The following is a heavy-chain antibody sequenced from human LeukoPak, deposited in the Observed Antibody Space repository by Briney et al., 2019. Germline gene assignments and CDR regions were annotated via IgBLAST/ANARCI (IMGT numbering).Heavy chain of an antibody. CDR3: AKDKLLEFDY. CDR2: INSDGSST. J-gene: IGHJ4*02. V-gene: IGHV3-74*01. Sequence: PGGSLRLSCAASGFTFSSYRMYWVRQAPGKGLVWVSRINSDGSSTTYADSVKGRFTISRDNAKNTLYLEMNSLRAEDTAVYYCAKDKLLEFDYWGQGTLVTVSS. D-gene: IGHD1-26*01. CDR1: GFTFSSYR.